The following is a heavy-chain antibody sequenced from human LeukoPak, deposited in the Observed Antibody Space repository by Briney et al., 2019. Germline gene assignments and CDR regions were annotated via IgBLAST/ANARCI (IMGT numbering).Heavy chain of an antibody. CDR3: ARERPGTVTYGAVDV. D-gene: IGHD4-17*01. J-gene: IGHJ6*04. Sequence: GGSLRLSCAASGFTFSSYAMSWVRQAPGKGLEWVSVISGSGGSTYYADSVKGRFTISRDNSKNTLYLQMNSLRGEDTAVYYCARERPGTVTYGAVDVWGKGTTVIVSS. CDR1: GFTFSSYA. CDR2: ISGSGGST. V-gene: IGHV3-23*01.